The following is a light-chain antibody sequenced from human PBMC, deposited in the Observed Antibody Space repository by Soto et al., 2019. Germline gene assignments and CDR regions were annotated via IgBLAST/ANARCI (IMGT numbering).Light chain of an antibody. J-gene: IGKJ1*01. CDR3: QQRSNWPRT. CDR2: DAS. CDR1: QSVSSY. V-gene: IGKV3-11*01. Sequence: EIGLPQAPGTLSLSPGERSALSCRASQSVSSYLAWYQQKPGQAPRLLIYDASNRATGIPARFSGSGSGTDFTLTISSLEPEDFAVYYCQQRSNWPRTFGQGTKVDIK.